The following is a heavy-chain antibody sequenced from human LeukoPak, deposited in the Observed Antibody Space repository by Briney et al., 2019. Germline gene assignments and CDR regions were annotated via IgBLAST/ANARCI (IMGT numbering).Heavy chain of an antibody. Sequence: GASVKVSCKASGGTFSSYAISWVRQAPGQGLEWMGGIIPIFGTANYAQKFQGRVTITTDESTSTAYMELSSLRSEDTAVYYCAINRWGIAAAGTDYWGQGTLVTVSS. CDR2: IIPIFGTA. CDR1: GGTFSSYA. V-gene: IGHV1-69*05. D-gene: IGHD6-13*01. J-gene: IGHJ4*02. CDR3: AINRWGIAAAGTDY.